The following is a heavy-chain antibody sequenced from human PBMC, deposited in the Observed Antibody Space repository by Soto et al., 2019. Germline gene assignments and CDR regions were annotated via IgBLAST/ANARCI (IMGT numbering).Heavy chain of an antibody. CDR1: GFIFSSYT. J-gene: IGHJ4*02. CDR2: LSSSSTYI. CDR3: AREDYGGKSPRLGY. D-gene: IGHD4-17*01. Sequence: PGGSLRLSCAASGFIFSSYTMNWVRRVPGKGLEWVSSLSSSSTYISYADSVQGRFTMSRDNAKNSLFLEMNSLRGEDTGVYYCAREDYGGKSPRLGYWGQGILVTVSS. V-gene: IGHV3-21*06.